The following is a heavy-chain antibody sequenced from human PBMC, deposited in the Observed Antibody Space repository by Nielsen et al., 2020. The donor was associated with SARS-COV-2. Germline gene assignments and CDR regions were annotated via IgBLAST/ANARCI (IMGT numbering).Heavy chain of an antibody. Sequence: GESLKISCAASGFTFSSLWMSWVRQVPGKGLEWVADINQDGSEKFYVDSVKGRFTISRDNAKNSMSLQMNSLRVEDTAVYYCARDWSRAFDVWGQGTMVTVSS. CDR3: ARDWSRAFDV. CDR2: INQDGSEK. CDR1: GFTFSSLW. J-gene: IGHJ3*01. V-gene: IGHV3-7*01.